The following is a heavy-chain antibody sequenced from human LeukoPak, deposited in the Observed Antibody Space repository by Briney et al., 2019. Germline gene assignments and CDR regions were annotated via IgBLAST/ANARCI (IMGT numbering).Heavy chain of an antibody. Sequence: PGGSLRLSCAASGFTFSDYYMSWIRQAPGKGLEWVSYISSSGSTIYYADSVKGRFTISRDNAKNSLYLQMNSLRAEDTAVYYCARVYDFWSGHDAFDIWGQGTMVTVSS. V-gene: IGHV3-11*04. CDR1: GFTFSDYY. CDR2: ISSSGSTI. J-gene: IGHJ3*02. D-gene: IGHD3-3*01. CDR3: ARVYDFWSGHDAFDI.